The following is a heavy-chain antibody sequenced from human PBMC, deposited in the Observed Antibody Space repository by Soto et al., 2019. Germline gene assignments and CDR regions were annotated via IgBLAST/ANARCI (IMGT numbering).Heavy chain of an antibody. J-gene: IGHJ6*02. CDR3: ARESVLGGDYYYGMDV. V-gene: IGHV3-30*03. CDR1: GFTFSSYG. Sequence: GGSLRLSCAASGFTFSSYGMHWVRQAPGKGLEWVAVISYDGSNKYYADSVKGRFTISRDNSKNTLYLQMNSLRAEDTAVYYCARESVLGGDYYYGMDVWGQGTTVTVSS. CDR2: ISYDGSNK.